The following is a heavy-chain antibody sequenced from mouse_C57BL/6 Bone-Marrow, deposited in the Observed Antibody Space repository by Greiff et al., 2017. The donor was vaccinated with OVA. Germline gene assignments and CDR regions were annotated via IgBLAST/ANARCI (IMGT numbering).Heavy chain of an antibody. Sequence: VKVVESGPGLVQPSQSLSITCTVSGFSLTSYGVHWVRQSPGKGLEWLGVIWSGGSTDYNAAFISRLSISKDNSKSQVFFKMNSLQADDTAIYYCARNFEFTVVSMDYWGQGTSVTVSS. CDR1: GFSLTSYG. V-gene: IGHV2-2*01. CDR2: IWSGGST. CDR3: ARNFEFTVVSMDY. D-gene: IGHD1-1*01. J-gene: IGHJ4*01.